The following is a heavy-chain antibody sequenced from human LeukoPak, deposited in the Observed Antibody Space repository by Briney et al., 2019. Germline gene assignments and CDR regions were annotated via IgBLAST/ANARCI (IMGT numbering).Heavy chain of an antibody. D-gene: IGHD6-13*01. Sequence: SETLSLTCAVSGYSISSGYYWGWIRQPPGKGLEWIGSIYHSGSTYYNPSLKSRVTISVDTSKNQFSLKLSSVTAADTAAYYCARQLGIPDAFDIWGQGTMVTVSS. CDR2: IYHSGST. J-gene: IGHJ3*02. CDR1: GYSISSGYY. V-gene: IGHV4-38-2*01. CDR3: ARQLGIPDAFDI.